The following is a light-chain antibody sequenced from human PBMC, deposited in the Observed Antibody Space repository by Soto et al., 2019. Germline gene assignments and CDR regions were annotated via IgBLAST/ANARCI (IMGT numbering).Light chain of an antibody. CDR1: QRVSARY. CDR2: GAS. J-gene: IGKJ5*01. V-gene: IGKV3-20*01. CDR3: QQYGGSPRIT. Sequence: IVLTQCRGTLSLSPGDRATLSCRASQRVSARYLAWYHQKPGQAPRLLIFGASDRATGIPDRFSGSGSGTDFTIIINRLEPEDVAIYYCQQYGGSPRITFGQGTRLEI.